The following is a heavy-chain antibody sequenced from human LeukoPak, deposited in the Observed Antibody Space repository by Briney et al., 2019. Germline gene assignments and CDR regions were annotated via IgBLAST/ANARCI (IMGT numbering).Heavy chain of an antibody. CDR2: IYHSGST. CDR3: ARRSIAVAGSFDY. V-gene: IGHV4-38-2*01. J-gene: IGHJ4*02. CDR1: GYSMSSGYY. Sequence: PSETLSLTCAVSGYSMSSGYYWGWIRQPPGKGLEWIGSIYHSGSTYYNPSLKSRVTISVDTSKNQFSLKLSSVTAADTAVYYCARRSIAVAGSFDYWGQGTLVTVSS. D-gene: IGHD6-19*01.